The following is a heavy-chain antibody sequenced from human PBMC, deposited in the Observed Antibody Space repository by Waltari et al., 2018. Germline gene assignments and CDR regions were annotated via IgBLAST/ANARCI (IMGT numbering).Heavy chain of an antibody. Sequence: EVQLVESGGGLVQPGGSLTLSCAAPGFTFSGSAMHWVRQASGKGLEWVGRIRSKANSYATAYAASVKGRFTISRDDSKNTAYLQMNSLKTEDTAVYYCTRRSSDDSSGYWASWGQGTLVTVSS. V-gene: IGHV3-73*01. D-gene: IGHD3-22*01. CDR2: IRSKANSYAT. CDR1: GFTFSGSA. CDR3: TRRSSDDSSGYWAS. J-gene: IGHJ4*02.